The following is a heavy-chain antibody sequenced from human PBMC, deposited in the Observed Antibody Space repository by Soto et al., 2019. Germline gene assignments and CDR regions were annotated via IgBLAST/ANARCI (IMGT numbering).Heavy chain of an antibody. CDR1: GFSLSTSAVG. Sequence: QITLKESGPALVKPTEPLTLTCTFSGFSLSTSAVGVGWIRHPPGKALEWLAVIYWDDDKTYSPSLNNRLTITKDTSKDQVVLVMTNLDPVDTATYYCARREGYCVGTKCQMRAFDFWGQGTMVTVSS. V-gene: IGHV2-5*02. CDR2: IYWDDDK. J-gene: IGHJ3*01. D-gene: IGHD2-21*01. CDR3: ARREGYCVGTKCQMRAFDF.